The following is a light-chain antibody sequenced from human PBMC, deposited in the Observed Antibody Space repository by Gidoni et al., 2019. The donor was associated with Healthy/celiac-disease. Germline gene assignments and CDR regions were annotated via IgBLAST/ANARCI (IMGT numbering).Light chain of an antibody. J-gene: IGLJ2*01. Sequence: NFMLTQPHSVSESPGKTVTISCTGSSGSIASNYVQWYQQRPGIAPTTVIYEDNQRPAGVPDRFSGSIDSSSISASLTISGLKTEDEADYYCQSYDSSNHVVFGGGTKLTVL. CDR1: SGSIASNY. V-gene: IGLV6-57*02. CDR3: QSYDSSNHVV. CDR2: EDN.